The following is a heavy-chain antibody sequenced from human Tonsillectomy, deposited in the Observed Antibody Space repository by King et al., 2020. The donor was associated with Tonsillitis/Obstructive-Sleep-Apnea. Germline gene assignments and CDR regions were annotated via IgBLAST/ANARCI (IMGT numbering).Heavy chain of an antibody. V-gene: IGHV3-72*01. D-gene: IGHD1-7*01. CDR1: GFTFSDHY. J-gene: IGHJ3*02. CDR3: ARDQRENYYAFDI. Sequence: EVQLVESGGGLVQPGGSLRLSCAASGFTFSDHYMDWVRQAPGKGLEWVGRTRNKANSYTTEYAASVKGRFTISRDDSKNSLYLQMNSLKTEDTAVYYCARDQRENYYAFDIWGQGTMVTVSS. CDR2: TRNKANSYTT.